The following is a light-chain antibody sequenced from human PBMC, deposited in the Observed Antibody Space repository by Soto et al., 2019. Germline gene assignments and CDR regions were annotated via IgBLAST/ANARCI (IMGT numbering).Light chain of an antibody. CDR1: SSNIGINT. CDR2: SNN. Sequence: QSVLTQPPSASGTPGQRVTISCSGSSSNIGINTVNWYQQLPGAAPKLLIYSNNQRPSGVPDRFSGSKSGTSASLAISGLQSEYEADYYCAAWDDSLNGPVFGGGTKLTVL. V-gene: IGLV1-44*01. CDR3: AAWDDSLNGPV. J-gene: IGLJ3*02.